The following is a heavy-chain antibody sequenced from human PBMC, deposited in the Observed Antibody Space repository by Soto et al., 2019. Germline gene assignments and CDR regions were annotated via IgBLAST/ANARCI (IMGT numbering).Heavy chain of an antibody. Sequence: SETLSLTCTVSGGSVTSVSYYWSWIRQPPGKGLEWIGYIYYTGTTHYNPSLKSRVTISIDTSKKQFSLKMSSVTAADTAVYYCARGSGVVPYYCGTEVCVQGTTITVSS. CDR3: ARGSGVVPYYCGTEV. J-gene: IGHJ6*02. V-gene: IGHV4-61*01. CDR1: GGSVTSVSYY. D-gene: IGHD3-3*01. CDR2: IYYTGTT.